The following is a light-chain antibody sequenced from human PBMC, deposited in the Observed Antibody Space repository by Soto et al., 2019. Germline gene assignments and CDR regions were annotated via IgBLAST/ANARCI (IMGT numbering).Light chain of an antibody. CDR2: DNS. CDR1: SSNIGANYD. J-gene: IGLJ2*01. Sequence: QPVLTQPPSVSEAPGQRVTISCTGSSSNIGANYDVHWYLHLPGTAPKLLIYDNSKRPSGVPDRFSGSKSGTSASLAITGLQAEDEADYYCQSYDSSLTAVVFGGGTQLTVL. CDR3: QSYDSSLTAVV. V-gene: IGLV1-40*01.